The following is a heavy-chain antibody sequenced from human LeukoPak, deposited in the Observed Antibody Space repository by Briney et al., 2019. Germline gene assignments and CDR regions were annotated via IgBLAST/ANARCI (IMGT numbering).Heavy chain of an antibody. CDR2: IYSGGST. J-gene: IGHJ4*02. D-gene: IGHD6-6*01. V-gene: IGHV3-66*01. Sequence: GGSLRLSCAASGVTVGNNYMNWVRQAPGKGLEWVSLIYSGGSTHYAGSVKGRFTISRDNSKNTLYLQMNSLRVDDTAVYYCARDPPAVAANTYGWGQGTLVTVS. CDR1: GVTVGNNY. CDR3: ARDPPAVAANTYG.